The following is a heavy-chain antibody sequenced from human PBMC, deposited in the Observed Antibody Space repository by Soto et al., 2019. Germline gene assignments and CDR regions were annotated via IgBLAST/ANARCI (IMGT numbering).Heavy chain of an antibody. J-gene: IGHJ5*02. Sequence: QLQLQESGPGLVKPSETLSLTCTVSGGSISSSSYYWGWIRQPPGKGLEWIGSIYYSGSTYYNPSLKSRVTISVDTSKNQFSLKLSSVTAADTAVYYCARHESQRYFDWSKNWFDPLGQGTLVTVSS. V-gene: IGHV4-39*01. CDR3: ARHESQRYFDWSKNWFDP. CDR2: IYYSGST. D-gene: IGHD3-9*01. CDR1: GGSISSSSYY.